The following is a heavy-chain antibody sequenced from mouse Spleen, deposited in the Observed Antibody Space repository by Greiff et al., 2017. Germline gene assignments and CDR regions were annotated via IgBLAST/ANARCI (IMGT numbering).Heavy chain of an antibody. Sequence: EVQRVESGGGLVKPGGSLKLSCAASGFTFSSYAMSWVRQTPEKRLEWVAAINSNGGSTYYPDTVKDRFTISRDNAKNTLYLQMSSLRSEDTALYYCARPTGWYFDVWGAGTTVTVSS. D-gene: IGHD4-1*02. CDR2: INSNGGST. CDR1: GFTFSSYA. CDR3: ARPTGWYFDV. J-gene: IGHJ1*01. V-gene: IGHV5-6-2*01.